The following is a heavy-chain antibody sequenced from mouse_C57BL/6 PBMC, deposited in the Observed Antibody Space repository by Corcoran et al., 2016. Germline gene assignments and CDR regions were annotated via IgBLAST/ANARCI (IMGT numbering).Heavy chain of an antibody. J-gene: IGHJ3*01. Sequence: EVQLQQSGAELVKPGASVKLSCTASGFNIKDYYMHWVKQRTEQGLEWIGRIDPEDGETKYAPKFQGKATITADTSSNTAYLQLSSLTTEDTAVDYWARGWASYDYDRGPGFAYWGQGKLVTVSA. CDR2: IDPEDGET. V-gene: IGHV14-2*01. CDR1: GFNIKDYY. D-gene: IGHD2-4*01. CDR3: ARGWASYDYDRGPGFAY.